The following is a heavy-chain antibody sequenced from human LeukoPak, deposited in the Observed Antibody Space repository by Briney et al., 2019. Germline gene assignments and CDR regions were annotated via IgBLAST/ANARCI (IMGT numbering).Heavy chain of an antibody. V-gene: IGHV3-53*01. J-gene: IGHJ4*02. CDR2: IYSGGNT. Sequence: GGSLRLSCAASGFTVSSNYMSWVRPAPGKGLEGVSVIYSGGNTYYADSVKGRFTISRDNSKNTLYLQMNSLRAEDTAVYYCARVGGSSYNYWGQGTLVTVSS. CDR3: ARVGGSSYNY. D-gene: IGHD1-26*01. CDR1: GFTVSSNY.